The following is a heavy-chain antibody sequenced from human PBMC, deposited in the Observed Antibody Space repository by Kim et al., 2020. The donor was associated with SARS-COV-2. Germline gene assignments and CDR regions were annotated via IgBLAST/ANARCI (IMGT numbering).Heavy chain of an antibody. J-gene: IGHJ4*02. CDR3: ARSAWLLPGYFDY. V-gene: IGHV4-34*01. CDR1: GGSFSGYY. D-gene: IGHD3-22*01. Sequence: SETLSLTCAVYGGSFSGYYWSWIRQPPGKGLEWIGEINHSGSTNYNPSLKSRVTISVDTSKNQFSLKLSSVTAADTAVYYCARSAWLLPGYFDYWGQGTLVTVSS. CDR2: INHSGST.